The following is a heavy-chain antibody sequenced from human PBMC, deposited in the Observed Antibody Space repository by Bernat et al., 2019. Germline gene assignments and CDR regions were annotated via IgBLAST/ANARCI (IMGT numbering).Heavy chain of an antibody. J-gene: IGHJ5*02. Sequence: QVQLVQSGAEVKKPGASVKVSCKASGYTFTGYYMHWVRQAPGQGLEWMGWINPNSGGTNYAQKFQGWVTMTRDTSISTASMELSRLRSDDTAVYYCARGQPEMEYTWNYNWFDPWGQGTLVTVSS. CDR1: GYTFTGYY. CDR2: INPNSGGT. CDR3: ARGQPEMEYTWNYNWFDP. V-gene: IGHV1-2*04. D-gene: IGHD1-1*01.